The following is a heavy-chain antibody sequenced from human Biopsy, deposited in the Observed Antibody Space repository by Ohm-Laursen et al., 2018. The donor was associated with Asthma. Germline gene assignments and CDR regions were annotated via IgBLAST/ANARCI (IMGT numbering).Heavy chain of an antibody. J-gene: IGHJ6*02. V-gene: IGHV1-69*13. CDR3: ARCQVGYSSGWSLLLKKIYYSGMDV. CDR2: IMTVFGTT. D-gene: IGHD6-19*01. Sequence: SVKVSCNAPGGTLSNFAISWVRQAPGQGLEWLGGIMTVFGTTNYAQKFQGRVTITADESTSTAYMEVTSLRSEDTAIYYCARCQVGYSSGWSLLLKKIYYSGMDVWGQGTTVTVSS. CDR1: GGTLSNFA.